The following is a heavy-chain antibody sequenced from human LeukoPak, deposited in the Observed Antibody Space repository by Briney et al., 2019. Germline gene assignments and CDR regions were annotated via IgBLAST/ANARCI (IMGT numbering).Heavy chain of an antibody. V-gene: IGHV4-59*08. Sequence: SETLSLTCTVSGGSINSYYWSWIRQPPGKGLEWIGYIYYSGSTNYNPSLKSRVTISVDTSKNQFSLKLSSVTAADTAVYYCAGREYFYGSGSYANWFDPWGQGTLVTVSS. CDR3: AGREYFYGSGSYANWFDP. CDR2: IYYSGST. CDR1: GGSINSYY. D-gene: IGHD3-10*01. J-gene: IGHJ5*02.